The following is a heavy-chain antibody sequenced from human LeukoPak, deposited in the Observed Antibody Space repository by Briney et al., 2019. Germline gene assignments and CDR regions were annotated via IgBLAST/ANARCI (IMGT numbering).Heavy chain of an antibody. CDR3: ARGRSYCGGDCYSGFDY. J-gene: IGHJ4*02. CDR2: INHSGST. D-gene: IGHD2-21*02. V-gene: IGHV4-34*01. CDR1: GGSFNGYY. Sequence: SETLSLTCAVYGGSFNGYYWSWIRQPPGKGLEWIGEINHSGSTNYNPSLKSRVTISVDTSKNQFSLKLSSVTAADTAVYYCARGRSYCGGDCYSGFDYWGQGTLVTVSS.